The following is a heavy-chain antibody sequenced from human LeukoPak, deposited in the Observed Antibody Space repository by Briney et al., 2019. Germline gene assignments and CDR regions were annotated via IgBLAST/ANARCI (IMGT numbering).Heavy chain of an antibody. CDR2: IIPIFGTA. CDR3: ARVGPYCSGRTCFFSSYYYMDV. V-gene: IGHV1-69*06. CDR1: GGTFSSYA. Sequence: SVKVSCKASGGTFSSYAISWVRQAPGQGLEWMGGIIPIFGTANYAQKFQGRVTITADKSTSTAYMELSSLRSEDTAVYSCARVGPYCSGRTCFFSSYYYMDVWGKGTTVTVSS. D-gene: IGHD2-15*01. J-gene: IGHJ6*03.